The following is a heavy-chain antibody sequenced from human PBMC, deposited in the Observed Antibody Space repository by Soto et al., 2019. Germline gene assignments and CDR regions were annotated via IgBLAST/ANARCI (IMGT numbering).Heavy chain of an antibody. CDR2: VIPIFGTA. CDR1: GGTFSSYA. V-gene: IGHV1-69*06. D-gene: IGHD5-18*01. CDR3: ATGGYSYGSGWFDP. Sequence: QVQLVQSGAEVKKPGSSVKVSCKASGGTFSSYAISWVRQAPGPGLEWMGGVIPIFGTANYAQKFPVRVTITADKSTSTAYMELSSLRSEDTAVYYCATGGYSYGSGWFDPWGQGTLVTVSS. J-gene: IGHJ5*02.